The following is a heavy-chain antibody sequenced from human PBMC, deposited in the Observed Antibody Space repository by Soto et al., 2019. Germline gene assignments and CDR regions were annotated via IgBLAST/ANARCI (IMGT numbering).Heavy chain of an antibody. D-gene: IGHD5-18*01. J-gene: IGHJ4*02. V-gene: IGHV1-69*13. CDR1: GGTFYTYT. CDR3: ARIPRYSFPTSDDLDS. CDR2: ITPIYPTT. Sequence: SVKVSCKASGGTFYTYTFSWVRQAPGQGLEWMGSITPIYPTTNYAERFQGRLTITADGSTHTAYMDLTSLTSEDTAVYYCARIPRYSFPTSDDLDSWGQGTLVTV.